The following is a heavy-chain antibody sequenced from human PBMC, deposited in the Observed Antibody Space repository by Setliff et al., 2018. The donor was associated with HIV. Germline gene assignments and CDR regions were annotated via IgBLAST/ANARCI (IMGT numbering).Heavy chain of an antibody. J-gene: IGHJ4*02. CDR1: GVSISDYY. D-gene: IGHD3-22*01. V-gene: IGHV3-11*01. Sequence: LSLTCTVSGVSISDYYMSWIRQAPGKGLEWVSYISSRGTTIYYAGSVKGRFTISRDNAKNSLYLQMNSLRAGDTAVYYCARVYGRGYFVTSGYFDYWGQGTPVTVSS. CDR2: ISSRGTTI. CDR3: ARVYGRGYFVTSGYFDY.